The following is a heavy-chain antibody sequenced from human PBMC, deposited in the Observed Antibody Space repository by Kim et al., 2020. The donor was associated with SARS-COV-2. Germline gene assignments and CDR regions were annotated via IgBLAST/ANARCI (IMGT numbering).Heavy chain of an antibody. D-gene: IGHD6-13*01. CDR3: ASSIAAAGTLGFDP. Sequence: SVKVSCKASGYTFTYRYLHWVRQAPGQALEWMGWITPFNGNTNYAQKFQDRVTITRDRSMSTAYMELSSLRSEDTAMYYCASSIAAAGTLGFDPWGQGTLVTVSS. J-gene: IGHJ5*02. V-gene: IGHV1-45*02. CDR1: GYTFTYRY. CDR2: ITPFNGNT.